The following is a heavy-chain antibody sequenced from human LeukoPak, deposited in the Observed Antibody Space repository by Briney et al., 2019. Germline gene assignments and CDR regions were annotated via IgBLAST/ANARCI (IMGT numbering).Heavy chain of an antibody. D-gene: IGHD3-16*02. Sequence: GSLRLSCAASGFTFSSYAMSWVRQAPGKGLEWVSAISGSGGSTYYADSVKGRFTISRDNSKNTLYLQMNSLRAEDTAVYYCAKDHYDYVWGRYLTNWFDPWGQGTLVTVSS. CDR3: AKDHYDYVWGRYLTNWFDP. J-gene: IGHJ5*02. CDR1: GFTFSSYA. V-gene: IGHV3-23*01. CDR2: ISGSGGST.